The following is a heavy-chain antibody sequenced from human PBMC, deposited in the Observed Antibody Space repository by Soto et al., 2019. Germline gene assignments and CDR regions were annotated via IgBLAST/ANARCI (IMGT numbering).Heavy chain of an antibody. D-gene: IGHD4-17*01. Sequence: SETLSVHCIFPVVPVSFGTHYASWIRQPPGKGREWVGKIYYSGSTDYNPSLKGRVTISIDTSKNQFSLKLSSVTAADTAVYYWERDYGGDYWGQGTMVTVSS. CDR3: ERDYGGDY. CDR2: IYYSGST. V-gene: IGHV4-61*01. CDR1: VVPVSFGTHY. J-gene: IGHJ4*02.